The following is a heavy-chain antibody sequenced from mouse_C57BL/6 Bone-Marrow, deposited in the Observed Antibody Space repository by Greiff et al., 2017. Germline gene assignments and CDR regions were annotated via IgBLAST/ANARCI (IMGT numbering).Heavy chain of an antibody. V-gene: IGHV5-12*01. CDR2: ISNGGGST. CDR3: ARRFYGEGFAY. D-gene: IGHD1-2*01. J-gene: IGHJ3*01. CDR1: GFTFSDYY. Sequence: EVKLVESGGGLVQPGGSLKLSCAASGFTFSDYYLYWVRQTPENRLEWVAYISNGGGSTYYPDTVKGRFTISRDNAKNTLYLQMSRLKSEDTAMYYCARRFYGEGFAYWGQGTLVTVSA.